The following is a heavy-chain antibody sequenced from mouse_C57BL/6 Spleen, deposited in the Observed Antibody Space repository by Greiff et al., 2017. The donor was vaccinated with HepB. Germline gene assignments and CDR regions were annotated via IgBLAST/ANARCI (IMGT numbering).Heavy chain of an antibody. D-gene: IGHD2-5*01. V-gene: IGHV1-64*01. J-gene: IGHJ3*01. CDR1: GYTFTSYW. Sequence: QVQLQQPGAELVKPGASVKLSCKASGYTFTSYWMHWVKQRPGQGLEWIGMIHPNSGSTNYNEKFKSKATLTVDKSSSTAYMQLSSLTSEDSAVYYCASPYSNYGGVAYWGQGTLVTVSA. CDR2: IHPNSGST. CDR3: ASPYSNYGGVAY.